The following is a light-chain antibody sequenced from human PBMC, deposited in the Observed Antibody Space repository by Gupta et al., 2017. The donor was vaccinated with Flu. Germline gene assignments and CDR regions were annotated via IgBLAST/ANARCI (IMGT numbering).Light chain of an antibody. J-gene: IGKJ2*01. CDR2: GAT. V-gene: IGKV1-39*01. CDR3: QQWDETPKT. CDR1: QRVGSY. Sequence: PSSLSASVGDRVTITCRASQRVGSYLDWYQQKPGKAPNLLIYGATRVKDGVSSRFSGSGSGTDFTLTINSLQPEDFANYFCQQWDETPKTFGQGTKLEIK.